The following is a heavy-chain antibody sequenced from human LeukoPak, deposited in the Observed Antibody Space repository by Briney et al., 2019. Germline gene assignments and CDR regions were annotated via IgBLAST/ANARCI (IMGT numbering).Heavy chain of an antibody. CDR1: GYTFTSYG. J-gene: IGHJ4*02. Sequence: ASVKGSCTASGYTFTSYGISWVRQAPGQGLEWMGWISAYNGNTNYAQKLQGRVTMTTDTSTSTAYMELRSLRSDAPAVYYCARDKKVVPAAPDYWGQGTLVTVSS. CDR3: ARDKKVVPAAPDY. D-gene: IGHD2-2*01. CDR2: ISAYNGNT. V-gene: IGHV1-18*01.